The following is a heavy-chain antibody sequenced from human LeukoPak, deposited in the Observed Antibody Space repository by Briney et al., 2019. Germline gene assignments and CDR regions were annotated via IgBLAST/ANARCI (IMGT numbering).Heavy chain of an antibody. Sequence: PGGSLRLSCAASGFTFSTYAMSWVRQAPGKGPEWVSGIRDSGDRTFYADSVKGRFTISRDNSKNTLYLQMDSLRGEDTAMYYCVKEVTTMGIPVFDYWGQGTLVTVSS. CDR2: IRDSGDRT. J-gene: IGHJ4*02. D-gene: IGHD1/OR15-1a*01. CDR1: GFTFSTYA. V-gene: IGHV3-23*01. CDR3: VKEVTTMGIPVFDY.